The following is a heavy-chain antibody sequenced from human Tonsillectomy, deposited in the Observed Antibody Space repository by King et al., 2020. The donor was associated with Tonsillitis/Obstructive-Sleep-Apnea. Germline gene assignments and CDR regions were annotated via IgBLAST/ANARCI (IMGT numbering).Heavy chain of an antibody. J-gene: IGHJ6*03. V-gene: IGHV3-30*04. CDR1: GFTFSSYA. CDR2: ISYDESDA. Sequence: VQLVESGGGVVQPGRSLRLSCAASGFTFSSYAIHWVRQAPGKGLEWVAVISYDESDASYADSVKDRFTISGDNSKNTLYLQMNSLRPEETAVYYCASHTERRYCSGGSCYLDVWGKGTTVTVSS. CDR3: ASHTERRYCSGGSCYLDV. D-gene: IGHD2-15*01.